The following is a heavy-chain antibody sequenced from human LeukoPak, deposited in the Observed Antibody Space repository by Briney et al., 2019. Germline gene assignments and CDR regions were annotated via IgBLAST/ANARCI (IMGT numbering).Heavy chain of an antibody. Sequence: ASVKVSCKVSGYTLTELSMHWVRQAPGKGLEWMGGFDPEDGETIYAQKFQGRVTMTEDSSTDTAYMELSSLRSEDTAVYYCATAFGIPGYYYGMDVWGQGTTVTVSS. CDR3: ATAFGIPGYYYGMDV. J-gene: IGHJ6*02. V-gene: IGHV1-24*01. D-gene: IGHD3-16*01. CDR2: FDPEDGET. CDR1: GYTLTELS.